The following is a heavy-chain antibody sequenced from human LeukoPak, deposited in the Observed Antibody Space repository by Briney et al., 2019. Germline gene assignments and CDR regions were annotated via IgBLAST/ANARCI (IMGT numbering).Heavy chain of an antibody. J-gene: IGHJ4*02. CDR1: GFTFSTYV. V-gene: IGHV3-23*01. Sequence: PGGSLRLSCAASGFTFSTYVMNWVRQAPGGGLEWVSSISESGAGSFYPDSVKGRFTISRDNSKNTLYLQMDSLRADDTAKYYCAKGISSVYWFGDYWGLGTLVTVSS. D-gene: IGHD3-10*01. CDR2: ISESGAGS. CDR3: AKGISSVYWFGDY.